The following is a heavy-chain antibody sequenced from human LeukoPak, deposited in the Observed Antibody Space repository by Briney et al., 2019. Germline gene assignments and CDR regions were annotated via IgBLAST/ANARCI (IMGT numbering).Heavy chain of an antibody. CDR3: ARGFKYYYGSGSHLEYYYGMDV. V-gene: IGHV1-2*04. CDR2: INPNSGGT. J-gene: IGHJ6*04. Sequence: ASVKVSCKASGYTFTDYYMHWVRQAPGQGLEWMGWINPNSGGTNYAQKFQGWVTMTRDTSISTAYMELSRLRSDDTAVYYCARGFKYYYGSGSHLEYYYGMDVWGKGTTVTVSS. D-gene: IGHD3-10*01. CDR1: GYTFTDYY.